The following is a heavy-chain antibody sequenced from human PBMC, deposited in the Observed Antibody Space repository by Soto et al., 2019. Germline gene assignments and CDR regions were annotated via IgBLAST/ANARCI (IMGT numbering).Heavy chain of an antibody. V-gene: IGHV3-30*03. J-gene: IGHJ5*01. CDR1: SLTINVYG. D-gene: IGHD3-3*01. CDR2: ISNDGRAQ. CDR3: ARDIWSGDYKWFDS. Sequence: SLRLSCTSSSLTINVYGIQWVRQAPGKGLEWVAFISNDGRAQYYVDSVKGRFTISRDFSKNTVDLQMNSLRTEETAVYFCARDIWSGDYKWFDSWGPGTLVTVS.